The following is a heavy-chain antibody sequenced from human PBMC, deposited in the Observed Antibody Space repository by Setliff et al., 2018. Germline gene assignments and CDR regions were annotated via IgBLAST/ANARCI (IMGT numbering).Heavy chain of an antibody. D-gene: IGHD2-21*01. CDR1: GFTVSAND. V-gene: IGHV3-53*01. J-gene: IGHJ4*02. Sequence: PGGSLRLSCAASGFTVSANDMSWVRQAPGKGLEWVSLLFDDGSTYYADSVKGRFTISRDNSENTLYLQMSSLRAGDTAVYYCARHDTTWPGVIDSWGQGTLVTVSS. CDR3: ARHDTTWPGVIDS. CDR2: LFDDGST.